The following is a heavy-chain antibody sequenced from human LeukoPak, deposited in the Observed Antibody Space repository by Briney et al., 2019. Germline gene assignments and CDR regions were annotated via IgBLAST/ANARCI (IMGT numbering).Heavy chain of an antibody. CDR2: ISGSGGST. CDR1: GFTFSSYG. J-gene: IGHJ5*02. D-gene: IGHD3-22*01. V-gene: IGHV3-23*01. CDR3: AKDHGRALVVVKWAADWFDP. Sequence: GGTLRLSCAASGFTFSSYGMSWVRQAPGKGLEWVSAISGSGGSTYYADSVKGRFTISRDNSKNTLYLQMNSLRAEDTAVYYCAKDHGRALVVVKWAADWFDPWGQGTLVTVSS.